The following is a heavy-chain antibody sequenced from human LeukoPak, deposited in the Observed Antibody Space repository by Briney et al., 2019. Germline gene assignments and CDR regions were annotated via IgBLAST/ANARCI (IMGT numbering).Heavy chain of an antibody. CDR3: ARGNYDILTTLFDY. CDR2: IYHSGST. J-gene: IGHJ4*02. CDR1: GGSISSSNW. Sequence: PSETLSLTCAASGGSISSSNWWSWVRQPPGKGLEWIGEIYHSGSTNYNPSLKSRVTISVDKSKNQFSLKLSSVTAADTAVYYCARGNYDILTTLFDYWGQGTLVTVSS. V-gene: IGHV4-4*02. D-gene: IGHD3-9*01.